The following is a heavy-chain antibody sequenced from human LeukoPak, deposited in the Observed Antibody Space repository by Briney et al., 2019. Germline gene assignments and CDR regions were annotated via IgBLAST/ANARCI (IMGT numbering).Heavy chain of an antibody. D-gene: IGHD2-15*01. V-gene: IGHV3-11*01. J-gene: IGHJ4*02. CDR1: GFTFSDYY. CDR2: ISSSGSTI. CDR3: ARDSPSSEHSPRVDY. Sequence: GGSLRLSCAASGFTFSDYYMSWIRQAPGKGLEWVSYISSSGSTIYYADSVKGRFTISRDNAKNSLYLQMNSLRAEDTAVYYCARDSPSSEHSPRVDYWGQGTLVTVSS.